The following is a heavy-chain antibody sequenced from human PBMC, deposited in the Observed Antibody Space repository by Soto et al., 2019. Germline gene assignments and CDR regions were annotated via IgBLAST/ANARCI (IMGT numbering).Heavy chain of an antibody. Sequence: QVQLVQSGAEVKKPGSSVKVSCKASGGTFSSYAISWVRQAPGQGLEWMGGIIPIFGTANYAQKFQGRITITADESTSTAYMELRSLRSEDTAVYYCVRAASARFGLVTLLNYYCYCIDVWGQGTTVTVSS. V-gene: IGHV1-69*01. D-gene: IGHD3-3*01. CDR3: VRAASARFGLVTLLNYYCYCIDV. CDR1: GGTFSSYA. CDR2: IIPIFGTA. J-gene: IGHJ6*02.